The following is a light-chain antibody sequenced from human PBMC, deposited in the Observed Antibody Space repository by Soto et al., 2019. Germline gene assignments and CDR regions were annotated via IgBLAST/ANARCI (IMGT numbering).Light chain of an antibody. J-gene: IGLJ3*02. CDR1: SSNIGAGYD. Sequence: QSVLTQPPSVSGAPGQRVTISCTGSSSNIGAGYDVHWYQQLPGTAPKLLIYGNSNRPSGVPDRFSGSKSGTSASLAITGLQAEDEADYDSGLSALFGGGTKVTVL. CDR2: GNS. V-gene: IGLV1-40*01. CDR3: GLSAL.